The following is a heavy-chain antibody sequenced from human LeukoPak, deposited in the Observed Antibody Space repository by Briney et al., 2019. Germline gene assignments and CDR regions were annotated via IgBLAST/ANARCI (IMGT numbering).Heavy chain of an antibody. D-gene: IGHD2-2*01. Sequence: SETLSLTCTVSGGSISSYYWSWIWQPPGKGLEWIGYIYYSGSTNYNPSPKSRVTISVDTSKNQFSLKLSSVTAADTAVYYCARVNGTSWNYYYGMDVWGQGTTVTVSS. CDR1: GGSISSYY. CDR3: ARVNGTSWNYYYGMDV. CDR2: IYYSGST. J-gene: IGHJ6*02. V-gene: IGHV4-59*01.